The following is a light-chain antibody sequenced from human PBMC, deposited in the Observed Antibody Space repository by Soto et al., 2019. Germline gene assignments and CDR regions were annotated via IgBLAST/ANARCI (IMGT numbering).Light chain of an antibody. CDR2: GAS. Sequence: MVMTQSPGTLSVSPGETATLSCRASQTIGSNLAWYQQKPGQAPRLLIYGASTRVTGIPARFSGSGSGTEFTLTISSLQTEDFAVYYCRQYNNWPPVTFGGGTKVDIK. CDR1: QTIGSN. J-gene: IGKJ4*01. V-gene: IGKV3-15*01. CDR3: RQYNNWPPVT.